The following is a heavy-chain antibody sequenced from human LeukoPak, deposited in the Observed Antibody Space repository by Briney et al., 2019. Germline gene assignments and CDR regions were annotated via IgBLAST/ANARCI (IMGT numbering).Heavy chain of an antibody. D-gene: IGHD5-24*01. V-gene: IGHV3-72*01. CDR2: TRNKANSYTT. CDR3: ARGRDGSSGYFDY. CDR1: GFTFSDNY. Sequence: GGSLRLSCAASGFTFSDNYMDWVRQAPGKGLEWVGRTRNKANSYTTEYAASVKGRFTISRDDSKNSLYLQMNSLKTEDTAVYYCARGRDGSSGYFDYWGRGTLVTVSS. J-gene: IGHJ4*02.